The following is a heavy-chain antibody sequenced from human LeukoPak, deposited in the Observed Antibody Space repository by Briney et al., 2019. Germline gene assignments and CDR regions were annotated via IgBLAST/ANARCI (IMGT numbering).Heavy chain of an antibody. CDR1: GFTFDDYG. D-gene: IGHD3-16*02. CDR3: ARSLSYYYYYMDV. J-gene: IGHJ6*03. Sequence: GGSLRLSCAASGFTFDDYGMSWVRQAPGKGLEWVANIKQDGSEKYYVDSVKGRFTISRDNAKNSLYLQMNSLRAEDTAVYYCARSLSYYYYYMDVWGKGTTVTVSS. CDR2: IKQDGSEK. V-gene: IGHV3-7*01.